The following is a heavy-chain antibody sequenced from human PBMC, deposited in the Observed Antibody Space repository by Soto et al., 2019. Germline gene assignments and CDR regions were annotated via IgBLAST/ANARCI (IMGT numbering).Heavy chain of an antibody. CDR1: GFTFSSYG. CDR2: ISYDGSNK. V-gene: IGHV3-30*18. CDR3: AKDSSGGPGIAARPYYYYGMDV. Sequence: GGSLRLSCAASGFTFSSYGMHWVRQAPGKGLEWVAVISYDGSNKYHADSVKSRFTISRDNSKNTLYLQMNSLRAEDTAVYYCAKDSSGGPGIAARPYYYYGMDVWGQGTTVTVSS. D-gene: IGHD6-6*01. J-gene: IGHJ6*02.